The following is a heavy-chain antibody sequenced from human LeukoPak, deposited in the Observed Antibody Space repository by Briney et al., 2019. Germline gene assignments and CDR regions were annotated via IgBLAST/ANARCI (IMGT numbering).Heavy chain of an antibody. CDR1: GFTFSSYA. Sequence: PGGSLRLSCAASGFTFSSYAMSWVRQAPGKGLEWVSAISGSGGSTYYADSVKGRFTISRDNSKNTLYLQMGSLRAEDTAVYYCAKEVYSSSWYGIDYWGQGTLVTVSS. J-gene: IGHJ4*02. V-gene: IGHV3-23*01. CDR2: ISGSGGST. CDR3: AKEVYSSSWYGIDY. D-gene: IGHD6-13*01.